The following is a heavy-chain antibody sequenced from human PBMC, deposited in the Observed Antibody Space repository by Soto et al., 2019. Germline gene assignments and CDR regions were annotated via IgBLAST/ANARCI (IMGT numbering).Heavy chain of an antibody. CDR2: ISYDGSNK. Sequence: QVQLVESGGGVVQPGRSLRLSCAASGFTFSSYAMHWVRQAPGKGLEWVAVISYDGSNKYYADSVKGRFTISRDNSKKALYLQMDGLRTEDTAVYYCASPLWRDGFNWGYFDLWGRGTLVTVSS. CDR3: ASPLWRDGFNWGYFDL. V-gene: IGHV3-30-3*01. J-gene: IGHJ2*01. D-gene: IGHD2-21*01. CDR1: GFTFSSYA.